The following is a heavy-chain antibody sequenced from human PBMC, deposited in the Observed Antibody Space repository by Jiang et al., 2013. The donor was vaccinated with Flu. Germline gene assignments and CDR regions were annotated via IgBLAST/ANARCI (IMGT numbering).Heavy chain of an antibody. CDR2: INHSGST. CDR1: GESFSGYY. V-gene: IGHV4-34*01. CDR3: ARGGRGAYYEILTGYQPGFDY. Sequence: LLKPSETLSLTCAVYGESFSGYYWTWIRQPPGMGLEWIGEINHSGSTNYNPSLKSRVTMSIDTSKNQFSLMVTSVTAADTAVYFCARGGRGAYYEILTGYQPGFDYWGQGTLVTVSS. D-gene: IGHD3-9*01. J-gene: IGHJ4*02.